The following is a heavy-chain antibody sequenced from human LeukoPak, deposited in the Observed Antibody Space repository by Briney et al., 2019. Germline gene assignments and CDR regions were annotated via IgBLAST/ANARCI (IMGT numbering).Heavy chain of an antibody. CDR3: AKASYDILTTVIDY. CDR2: ISWNSGSI. J-gene: IGHJ4*02. D-gene: IGHD3-9*01. Sequence: GGSLGLSCAASGFTFDDYAMHWVRQAPGKGLEWVSGISWNSGSIGYADSVKGRFTISRDNAKNSLYLQMNSLRAEDTALYYCAKASYDILTTVIDYWGQGTLVTVSS. CDR1: GFTFDDYA. V-gene: IGHV3-9*01.